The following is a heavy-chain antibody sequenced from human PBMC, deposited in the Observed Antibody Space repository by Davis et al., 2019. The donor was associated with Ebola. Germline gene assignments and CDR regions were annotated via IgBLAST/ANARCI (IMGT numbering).Heavy chain of an antibody. CDR3: VRDSPLDV. J-gene: IGHJ6*02. CDR2: TYYRSKWYH. V-gene: IGHV6-1*01. CDR1: GDSVANNNAA. Sequence: SETLSLTCALSGDSVANNNAAWNWIRQSPSSGLEWLGRTYYRSKWYHDYAVSVKSRITNNADVSKNHLSLQLESVTPEDTAVYYCVRDSPLDVWGQGTTVTVSS.